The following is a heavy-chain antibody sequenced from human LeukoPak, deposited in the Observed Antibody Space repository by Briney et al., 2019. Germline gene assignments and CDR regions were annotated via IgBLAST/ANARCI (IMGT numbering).Heavy chain of an antibody. J-gene: IGHJ4*02. CDR3: ARSVDTSMAGDY. D-gene: IGHD5-18*01. CDR1: GGSINSGSYF. CDR2: ISYTGST. V-gene: IGHV4-61*01. Sequence: SQTLSLTCTVSGGSINSGSYFWNWIRQPPGKGLEWIGSISYTGSTNYNPSLKSRLTIFVNTSKNHFSLNLSSVTAADTAVYYCARSVDTSMAGDYWGQGTLLTVSS.